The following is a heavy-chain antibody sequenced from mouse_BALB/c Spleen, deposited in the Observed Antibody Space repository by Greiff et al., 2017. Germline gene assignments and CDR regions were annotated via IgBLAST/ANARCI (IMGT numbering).Heavy chain of an antibody. CDR1: GYTFTDYN. CDR3: ARLRGEFITTVVDYYFDY. CDR2: INPNNGGT. D-gene: IGHD1-1*01. J-gene: IGHJ2*01. V-gene: IGHV1-18*01. Sequence: EVQLQQSGPELVKPGASVKIPCKASGYTFTDYNMDWVKQSHGKSLEWIGDINPNNGGTIYNQKFKGKATLTVDKSSSTAYMELRSLTSEDTAVYYCARLRGEFITTVVDYYFDYWGQGTTLTVSS.